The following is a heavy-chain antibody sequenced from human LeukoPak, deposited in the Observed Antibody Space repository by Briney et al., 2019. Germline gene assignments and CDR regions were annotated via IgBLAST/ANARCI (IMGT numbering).Heavy chain of an antibody. Sequence: SETLSLTXSVSSGSISSSSYYWGRIRQPPGKGLEWIGSIYYSGSTNYNPSLKSRVTISIDTSKNQFSLKLASVTAADTAVYYCARHLIGYYDSSGYVQHWGQGTLVTVSS. CDR1: SGSISSSSYY. V-gene: IGHV4-39*01. D-gene: IGHD3-22*01. CDR3: ARHLIGYYDSSGYVQH. CDR2: IYYSGST. J-gene: IGHJ1*01.